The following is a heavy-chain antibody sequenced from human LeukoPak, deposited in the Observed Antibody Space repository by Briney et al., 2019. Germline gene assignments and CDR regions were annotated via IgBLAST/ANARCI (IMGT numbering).Heavy chain of an antibody. CDR1: GFTFDDYG. V-gene: IGHV3-20*04. J-gene: IGHJ5*02. CDR3: ARDGARGGTLEDILTGENNWFDP. Sequence: GGSLRLSCAASGFTFDDYGMSWVRQAPGKGLEWVSGINWNGGSTYYADSVKGRFTISRDNSKNTLYLQMNSLRAEDTAVYYCARDGARGGTLEDILTGENNWFDPWGQGTLVTVSS. D-gene: IGHD3-9*01. CDR2: INWNGGST.